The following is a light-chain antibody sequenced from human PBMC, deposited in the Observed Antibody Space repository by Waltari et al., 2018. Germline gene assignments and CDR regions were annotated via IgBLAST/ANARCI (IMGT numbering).Light chain of an antibody. V-gene: IGKV4-1*01. CDR2: WAS. J-gene: IGKJ4*01. Sequence: DLVMTQSPDSLAVSLGERATINCKSSQNVLYSSNNKNYLAWFQQKPGQPPKLLIYWASTRESGVPDRFSASGSGTDFTLIINSLQAEDVAVYYCQQYYSSPHTFGGGTKVEIK. CDR1: QNVLYSSNNKNY. CDR3: QQYYSSPHT.